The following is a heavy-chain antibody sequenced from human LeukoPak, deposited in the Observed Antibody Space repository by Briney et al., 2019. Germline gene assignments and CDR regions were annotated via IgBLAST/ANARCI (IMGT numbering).Heavy chain of an antibody. CDR3: ARSYDSSGYLWLY. CDR1: GGTFSSYA. D-gene: IGHD3-22*01. J-gene: IGHJ4*02. CDR2: IIPIFGTA. Sequence: ASVKVSCKASGGTFSSYAISWVRQALGQGLEWMGGIIPIFGTANYARKFQGRVTITTDESTSTAYTELSSLRSEDTAVYYCARSYDSSGYLWLYWGQGTLVTVSS. V-gene: IGHV1-69*05.